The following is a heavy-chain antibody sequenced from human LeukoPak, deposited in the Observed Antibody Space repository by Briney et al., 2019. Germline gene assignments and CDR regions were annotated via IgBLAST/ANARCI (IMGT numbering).Heavy chain of an antibody. J-gene: IGHJ4*02. CDR2: MSNSGENT. D-gene: IGHD2-15*01. V-gene: IGHV3-33*05. CDR1: GFTFSSYS. Sequence: GGSLRLSCAASGFTFSSYSMQWVRQTPGKGLEWVGIMSNSGENTFYGEAVKGRFTISRDNAKNSLYLQMNSLRAEDTAVYYCARDGSGGSDEDYWGQGTLVTVSS. CDR3: ARDGSGGSDEDY.